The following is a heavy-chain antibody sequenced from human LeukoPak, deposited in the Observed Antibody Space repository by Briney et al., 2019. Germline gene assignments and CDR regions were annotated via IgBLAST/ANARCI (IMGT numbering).Heavy chain of an antibody. J-gene: IGHJ4*02. V-gene: IGHV1-2*02. CDR1: GYTFIVYY. CDR2: INPNSGVT. Sequence: ASVRVSFKASGYTFIVYYILWLRQAPGQGLEWMGWINPNSGVTNYAQKFQGRVAMTRDTSISTAYMELSWLRSDDTAVYYCARVVPLKFGDNLSTLLDYWGQGTLVTVSS. CDR3: ARVVPLKFGDNLSTLLDY. D-gene: IGHD3-10*01.